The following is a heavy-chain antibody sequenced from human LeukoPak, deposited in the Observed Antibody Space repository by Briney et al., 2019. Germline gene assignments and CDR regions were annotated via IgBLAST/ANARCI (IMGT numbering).Heavy chain of an antibody. CDR2: IIPILGIA. Sequence: GASVKVSCKASGGTFSSYAISWVRQAPGQGLEWMGRIIPILGIANYAQKFQGRVAITADKSTSTAYMELSSLRSEDTAVYYCARDQVVGLGGGSSYYGMDVWGQGTTVTVSS. CDR1: GGTFSSYA. CDR3: ARDQVVGLGGGSSYYGMDV. D-gene: IGHD2-15*01. J-gene: IGHJ6*02. V-gene: IGHV1-69*04.